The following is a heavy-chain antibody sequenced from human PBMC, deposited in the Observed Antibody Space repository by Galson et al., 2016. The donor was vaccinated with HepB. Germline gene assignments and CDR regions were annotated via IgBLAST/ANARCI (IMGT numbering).Heavy chain of an antibody. J-gene: IGHJ4*02. CDR1: GFTFRSYA. V-gene: IGHV3-23*01. D-gene: IGHD1-26*01. CDR3: ASGVSGSHWRYYFDH. Sequence: SLRLSCAASGFTFRSYAMRWVRQAPGKGLEWVSTVIYNGYNTYYADSVKGRFTISRDNSKNTLFLQMDSLRAEDTAVDYCASGVSGSHWRYYFDHWGQGTLVTVSS. CDR2: VIYNGYNT.